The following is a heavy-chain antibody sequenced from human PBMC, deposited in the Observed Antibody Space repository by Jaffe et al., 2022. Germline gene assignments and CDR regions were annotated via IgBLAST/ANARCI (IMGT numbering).Heavy chain of an antibody. CDR3: ARFYCSGGSCYSVPHWFDP. V-gene: IGHV4-4*02. D-gene: IGHD2-15*01. CDR2: IYHSGST. J-gene: IGHJ5*02. CDR1: GGSISSSNW. Sequence: QVQLQESGPGLVKPSGTLSLTCAVSGGSISSSNWWSWIRQPPGKGLEWIGEIYHSGSTNYNPSLKSRVTISVDKSKNQFSLKLSSVTAADTAVYYCARFYCSGGSCYSVPHWFDPWGQGTLVTVSS.